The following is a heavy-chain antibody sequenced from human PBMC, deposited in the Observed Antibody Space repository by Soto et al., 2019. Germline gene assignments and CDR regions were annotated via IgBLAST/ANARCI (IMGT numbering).Heavy chain of an antibody. CDR1: GGSFSGYD. D-gene: IGHD3-3*01. Sequence: SETLSLTCAVYGGSFSGYDWSWIRQPPGKGLEWIGEINHSGSTNYNPSLKSRVTISVDTSKNQFSLKLSSVTAADTAVYYCASQRDYDFWSGYYRWGQGTLVTVSS. CDR2: INHSGST. CDR3: ASQRDYDFWSGYYR. J-gene: IGHJ4*02. V-gene: IGHV4-34*01.